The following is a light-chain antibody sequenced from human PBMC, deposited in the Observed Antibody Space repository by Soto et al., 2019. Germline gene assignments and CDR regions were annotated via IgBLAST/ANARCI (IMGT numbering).Light chain of an antibody. V-gene: IGKV1-33*01. J-gene: IGKJ3*01. CDR3: QQYYRGIT. CDR2: DAS. CDR1: QDISSY. Sequence: DHQMTQSPSSLSASVGDRVTITCQASQDISSYLNWYQQKSGKAPKLLIYDASNLETGVPSRFSGSGSETDFTFTISSLQPEDIATYYCQQYYRGITFGPGTKVEIK.